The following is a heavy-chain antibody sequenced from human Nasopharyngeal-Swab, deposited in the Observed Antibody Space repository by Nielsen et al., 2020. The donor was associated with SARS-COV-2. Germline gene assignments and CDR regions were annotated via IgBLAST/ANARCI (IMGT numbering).Heavy chain of an antibody. CDR3: ATEPAMVRGGWFDP. Sequence: ASVKVSCKVSGYALTELSMHWVRQAPGKGLEWMGGFDPEDGETIYAQKFQGRVTMTEDTSTDTAYMELSSLRSEDTAVYYCATEPAMVRGGWFDPWGQGTLVTVSS. D-gene: IGHD3-10*01. V-gene: IGHV1-24*01. CDR1: GYALTELS. CDR2: FDPEDGET. J-gene: IGHJ5*02.